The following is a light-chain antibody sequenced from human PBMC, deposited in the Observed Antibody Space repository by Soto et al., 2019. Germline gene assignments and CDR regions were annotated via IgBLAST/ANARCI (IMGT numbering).Light chain of an antibody. CDR1: QSSSFS. CDR3: QQSFSPLIT. V-gene: IGKV1-39*01. J-gene: IGKJ4*01. CDR2: AAS. Sequence: DIQMMQSQFSLSASVGDRVTITCRASQSSSFSLNWYQHKPGQAPKLLIFAASSLRGGVPSRFSGSGSGTDFTLTITSLQPEDFATYFRQQSFSPLITFGGGTKVEIK.